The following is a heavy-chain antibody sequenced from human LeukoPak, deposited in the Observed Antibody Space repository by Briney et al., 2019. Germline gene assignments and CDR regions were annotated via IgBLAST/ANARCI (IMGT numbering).Heavy chain of an antibody. D-gene: IGHD3-10*01. V-gene: IGHV3-48*04. CDR1: GFTFSSYS. CDR3: ARDRQAGIEGSYHNPNTNYYYYYGMDV. J-gene: IGHJ6*02. CDR2: ISSSSSTI. Sequence: GGSLRLSCAASGFTFSSYSMNWVRQAPGKGLEWVSYISSSSSTIYYADSVKGRFTISRDNAKNSLYLQMNSLRAEDTAVYYCARDRQAGIEGSYHNPNTNYYYYYGMDVWGQGTTVTVSS.